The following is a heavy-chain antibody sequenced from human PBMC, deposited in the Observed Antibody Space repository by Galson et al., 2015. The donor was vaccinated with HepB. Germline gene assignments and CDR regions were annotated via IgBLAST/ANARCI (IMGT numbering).Heavy chain of an antibody. D-gene: IGHD3-22*01. CDR2: ISYDGSNK. Sequence: SLRLSCAASGFTFSSYAMHWVRQAPGKGLEWVAVISYDGSNKYYADSVKGRFTISRDNSKNTLYLQMNSLRAEDTAVYYCARDGTTYYYDSSGKGQLHGVEYYFDYWGQGTLVTVSS. CDR3: ARDGTTYYYDSSGKGQLHGVEYYFDY. V-gene: IGHV3-30-3*01. J-gene: IGHJ4*02. CDR1: GFTFSSYA.